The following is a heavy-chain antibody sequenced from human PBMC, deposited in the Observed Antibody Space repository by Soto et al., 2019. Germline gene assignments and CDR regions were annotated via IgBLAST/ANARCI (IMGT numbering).Heavy chain of an antibody. CDR3: AKAVGANYYGMDV. V-gene: IGHV1-2*02. Sequence: GASVKVSCEASGYTFTGYYMHWVRQAPGQGLEWMGWINPNSGGTNYAQKFQGRVTMTRDTSISTAYMELSRLRSDDTAVYYCAKAVGANYYGMDVWGQGTTVTVSS. CDR2: INPNSGGT. D-gene: IGHD1-26*01. CDR1: GYTFTGYY. J-gene: IGHJ6*02.